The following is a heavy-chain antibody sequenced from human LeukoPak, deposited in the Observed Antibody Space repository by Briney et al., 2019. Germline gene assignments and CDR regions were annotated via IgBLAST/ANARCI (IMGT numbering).Heavy chain of an antibody. J-gene: IGHJ4*02. CDR3: ARVGYYDSSGTDSSPPNFDY. CDR2: ISAYNGNT. V-gene: IGHV1-18*01. D-gene: IGHD3-22*01. Sequence: GASVKVSCKASGYTFTSYGISWVRQAPGQGLEWMGWISAYNGNTNYAQKLQGRVTMTTDTSTSTAYTELRSLRSDDTAVYYCARVGYYDSSGTDSSPPNFDYWGQGTLVTVSS. CDR1: GYTFTSYG.